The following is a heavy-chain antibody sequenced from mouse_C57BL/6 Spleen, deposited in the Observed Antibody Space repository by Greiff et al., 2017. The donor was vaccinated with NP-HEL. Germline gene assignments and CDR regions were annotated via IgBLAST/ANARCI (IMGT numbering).Heavy chain of an antibody. J-gene: IGHJ1*03. CDR2: ISDGGSYT. V-gene: IGHV5-4*01. CDR1: GFTFSSYA. CDR3: AYRYFEV. Sequence: EVHLVESGGGLVKPGGSLKLSCAASGFTFSSYAMSWVRQTPEKRLEWVATISDGGSYTYYPDNVKGRFTISRDNAKNNLYLQMSHLKSEDTAMYYCAYRYFEVWGTGTTVTVSS.